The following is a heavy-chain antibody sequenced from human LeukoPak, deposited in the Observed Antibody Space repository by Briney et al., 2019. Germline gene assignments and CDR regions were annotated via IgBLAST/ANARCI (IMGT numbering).Heavy chain of an antibody. V-gene: IGHV1-8*01. D-gene: IGHD1-26*01. CDR2: MNPNSGNT. CDR3: ARGSWVELRRAAFDI. J-gene: IGHJ3*02. Sequence: PSVKLSCKASGYTFTSYDINWVRQATGQGLEWMGWMNPNSGNTGYAQKFQGRVTMTRNTSISTAYMELSSLRSEDTAVYYCARGSWVELRRAAFDIWGQGTMVTVSS. CDR1: GYTFTSYD.